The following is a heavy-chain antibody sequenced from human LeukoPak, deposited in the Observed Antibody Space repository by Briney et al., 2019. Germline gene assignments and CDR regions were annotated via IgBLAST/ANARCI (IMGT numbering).Heavy chain of an antibody. D-gene: IGHD1-1*01. Sequence: SGGSLRFPCVVSGFALRSYALAWVRLAAGKGLECVSVISDESETTYSDSVKGRFTISRDNSKNTIFLQMESLRVEDSALYFCAKVDYWNAKICFNSWGQGTLVTVSS. CDR3: AKVDYWNAKICFNS. J-gene: IGHJ4*02. V-gene: IGHV3-23*01. CDR1: GFALRSYA. CDR2: ISDESETT.